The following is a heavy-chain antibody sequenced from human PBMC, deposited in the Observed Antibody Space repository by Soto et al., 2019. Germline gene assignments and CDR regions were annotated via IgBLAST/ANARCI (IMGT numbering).Heavy chain of an antibody. V-gene: IGHV3-23*01. J-gene: IGHJ4*02. CDR3: AKNPNRGSGY. Sequence: EVELLESGGGLVQPGGSLRLSCAASGFTFSNNDMSWVRQAPGKGLEWVSSINGGGSSTSYAESVRGRFTISRDNSKNTLFMQMNSLRAEDTAIYYCAKNPNRGSGYWGQGTLVTVSS. D-gene: IGHD7-27*01. CDR1: GFTFSNND. CDR2: INGGGSST.